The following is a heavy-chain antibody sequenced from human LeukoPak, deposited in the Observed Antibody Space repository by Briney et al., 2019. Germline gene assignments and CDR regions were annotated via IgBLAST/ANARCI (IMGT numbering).Heavy chain of an antibody. V-gene: IGHV1-8*03. J-gene: IGHJ6*03. CDR1: GYTFTSYD. Sequence: ASVKVSCKASGYTFTSYDINWVRQATGQGLEWMGWMNPNSGNTGYAQKFQGRVTITRNTSISTAYMELSSLRSEDTAVYYCAREPDYKKEDWGTLGYMDVWGKGTTVTVSS. D-gene: IGHD7-27*01. CDR2: MNPNSGNT. CDR3: AREPDYKKEDWGTLGYMDV.